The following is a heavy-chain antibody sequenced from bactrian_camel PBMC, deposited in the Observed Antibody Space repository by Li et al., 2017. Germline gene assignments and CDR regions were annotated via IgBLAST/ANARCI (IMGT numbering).Heavy chain of an antibody. CDR2: FASGDGTT. V-gene: IGHV3-2*01. CDR1: EITVDNYY. CDR3: AAYPGLCYSPPSSDYFTS. J-gene: IGHJ6*01. D-gene: IGHD4*01. Sequence: HVQLVESGEGLVQPGESLRLSCAASEITVDNYYMAWVRQAPGKGLEWLCSFASGDGTTYYADSAKDRFTISQDNTKNTLYLQMNSLKAEDTAMYICAAYPGLCYSPPSSDYFTSWGQGTQVTVS.